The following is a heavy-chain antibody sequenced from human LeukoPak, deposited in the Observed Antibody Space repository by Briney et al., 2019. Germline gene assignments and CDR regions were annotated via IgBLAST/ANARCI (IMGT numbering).Heavy chain of an antibody. CDR2: IIPILGIA. CDR1: GGTFSSYT. D-gene: IGHD1-26*01. CDR3: AREESKKWEYDY. Sequence: ASVKVSCKASGGTFSSYTISWVRQAPGQGLEWMGRIIPILGIANYAQKFQGRVTITADKSTGTAYMELSSLRSEDTAVYYCAREESKKWEYDYWGQGTLVTVSS. J-gene: IGHJ4*02. V-gene: IGHV1-69*04.